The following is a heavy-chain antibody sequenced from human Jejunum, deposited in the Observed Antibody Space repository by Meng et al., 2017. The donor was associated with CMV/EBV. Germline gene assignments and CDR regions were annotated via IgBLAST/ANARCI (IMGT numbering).Heavy chain of an antibody. D-gene: IGHD3-3*01. V-gene: IGHV4-59*13. CDR2: IHDSEST. Sequence: TVSGGSISSSYWSWVRQSPGKGLEWLGYIHDSESTKYNPSLESRVTMSLDRSRNQFSLRLSSVTAADTAVYFCVRGVSPTEWPLEKWGQGTLVTVSS. J-gene: IGHJ4*02. CDR1: GGSISSSY. CDR3: VRGVSPTEWPLEK.